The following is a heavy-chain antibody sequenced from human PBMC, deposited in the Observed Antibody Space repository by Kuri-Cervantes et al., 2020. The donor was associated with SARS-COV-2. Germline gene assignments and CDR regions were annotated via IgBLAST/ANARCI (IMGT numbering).Heavy chain of an antibody. D-gene: IGHD6-13*01. CDR3: AKDQYSSSSHDY. J-gene: IGHJ4*02. Sequence: GGSLRLSCTASGFTFGDYAMSWVRQAPGKGLEWVAVISYDGSNKYYADSVKGRFIISRDNSKNTLYLQMNSLRAEDTAVYYCAKDQYSSSSHDYWGQGTLVTVSS. CDR2: ISYDGSNK. V-gene: IGHV3-30-3*02. CDR1: GFTFGDYA.